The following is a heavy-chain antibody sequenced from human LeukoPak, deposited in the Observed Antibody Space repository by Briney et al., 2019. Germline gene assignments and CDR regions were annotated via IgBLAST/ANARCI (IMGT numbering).Heavy chain of an antibody. V-gene: IGHV3-21*01. CDR3: ASSGIAVASTHY. CDR1: GFTFSSYS. CDR2: ISSSSSYI. Sequence: KPGGSLRLSCAASGFTFSSYSMNWVRQAPGKGLEWVSSISSSSSYIYYADSVKGRFTISRDNAKNSLYLQMNSLRAEDTAVYYCASSGIAVASTHYWGQGTLVTVSS. J-gene: IGHJ4*02. D-gene: IGHD6-19*01.